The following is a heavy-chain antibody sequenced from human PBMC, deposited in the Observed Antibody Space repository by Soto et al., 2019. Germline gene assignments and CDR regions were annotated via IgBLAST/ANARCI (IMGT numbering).Heavy chain of an antibody. V-gene: IGHV1-18*01. J-gene: IGHJ4*02. CDR2: INAYNGNT. Sequence: ASVKVSCKDSGYTFTSYGISWVRQAPGQGLELVGWINAYNGNTNYAQKLQGRVTMTTDTSTSTAYMELRSLRSDDTAVYYCARDLTPWDRVFDYWGQGTLVTVSS. CDR1: GYTFTSYG. D-gene: IGHD1-26*01. CDR3: ARDLTPWDRVFDY.